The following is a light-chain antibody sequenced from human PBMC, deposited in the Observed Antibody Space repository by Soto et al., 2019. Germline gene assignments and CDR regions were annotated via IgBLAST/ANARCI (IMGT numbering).Light chain of an antibody. Sequence: EIVLTQSPCTLSLSPGEGATLSCRASQSINSFLAWYQQRRGQAPRLLIHGASNRATGIPDRFSGSGSGTDFTLTISRLEPEDFAVYYCQHYNNWVGTFGGGTKV. CDR1: QSINSF. CDR3: QHYNNWVGT. CDR2: GAS. V-gene: IGKV3-20*01. J-gene: IGKJ4*01.